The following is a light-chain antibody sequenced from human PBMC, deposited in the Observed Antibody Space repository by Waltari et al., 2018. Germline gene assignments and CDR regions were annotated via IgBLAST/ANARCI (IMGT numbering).Light chain of an antibody. CDR2: SNN. J-gene: IGLJ1*01. Sequence: QSVLTQPPSASGTPGQRVPISCSGSSSNVGSNYVTWYQQLPGTAPKLLIYSNNQRPSGVPDRFSGSKSGTSASLDISGLQAEDEADYYCAAWDDSLNGRSVFGSGTKVTVL. CDR1: SSNVGSNY. V-gene: IGLV1-44*01. CDR3: AAWDDSLNGRSV.